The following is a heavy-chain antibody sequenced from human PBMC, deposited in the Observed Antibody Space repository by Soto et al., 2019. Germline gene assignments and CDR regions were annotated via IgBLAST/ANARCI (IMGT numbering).Heavy chain of an antibody. CDR2: ISWNSGSI. Sequence: PGGSLRLSCADSGFTFDDYAMHWVRQAPGKGLEWVSGISWNSGSIGYADSVKGRFTISRDNAKNSLYLQMNSLRAEDTALYYCAKVPINSSSWKYYYYYYMDVWGKGTTVTVSS. J-gene: IGHJ6*03. CDR1: GFTFDDYA. D-gene: IGHD6-13*01. V-gene: IGHV3-9*01. CDR3: AKVPINSSSWKYYYYYYMDV.